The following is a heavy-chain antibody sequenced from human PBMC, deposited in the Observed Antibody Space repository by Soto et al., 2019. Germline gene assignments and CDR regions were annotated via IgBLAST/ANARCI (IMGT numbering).Heavy chain of an antibody. CDR2: INAGNGGT. V-gene: IGHV1-3*01. J-gene: IGHJ5*01. D-gene: IGHD1-26*01. CDR3: ARTGHSGSYDF. Sequence: ASVKVSCKASGYTFANYGIHWVRQAPGQRLEWMGWINAGNGGTKYSENFQGRVTITRDTSANTVYLGLSSPSSEDTASYYCARTGHSGSYDFWG. CDR1: GYTFANYG.